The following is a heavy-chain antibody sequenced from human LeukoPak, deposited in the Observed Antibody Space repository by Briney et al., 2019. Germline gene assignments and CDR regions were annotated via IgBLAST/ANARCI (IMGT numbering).Heavy chain of an antibody. CDR1: GFTFSSYW. V-gene: IGHV3-7*01. D-gene: IGHD2/OR15-2a*01. J-gene: IGHJ6*03. CDR2: IKQDGSEK. Sequence: GGSLRLSCAASGFTFSSYWLSRVRHAPGQGLEGVAIIKQDGSEKYYVDSVKGRFTISRDKAKNSLYLQMNNLRAEDTAVYYWARSPFLGSYYMDVWGKGTTVTVSS. CDR3: ARSPFLGSYYMDV.